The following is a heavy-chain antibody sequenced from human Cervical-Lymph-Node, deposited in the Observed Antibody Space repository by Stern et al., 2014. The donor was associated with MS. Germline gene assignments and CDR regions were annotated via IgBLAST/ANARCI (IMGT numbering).Heavy chain of an antibody. CDR3: ARQRYFDY. V-gene: IGHV5-51*01. Sequence: VQLVESGPEVKRPGESLKISCQASGYTFTSYWIGWVRQMPGKGREWIPIIFPGGSDIRYTPSFQAQVPISADKSSSTAYLQWNNLKASDTAIYYCARQRYFDYWGQGTLVTVSS. CDR2: IFPGGSDI. CDR1: GYTFTSYW. J-gene: IGHJ4*02.